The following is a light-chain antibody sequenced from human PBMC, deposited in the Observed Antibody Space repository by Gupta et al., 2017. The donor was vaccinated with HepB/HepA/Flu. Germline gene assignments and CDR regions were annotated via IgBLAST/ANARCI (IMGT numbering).Light chain of an antibody. CDR3: QQHTNSRWP. V-gene: IGKV1-17*02. CDR2: SAY. J-gene: IGKJ1*01. Sequence: IRMTHAPSTLSASICDTVSMLCRASQSISDFVVWYQQRPGKAPKHLIYSAYKREDGVPNRFSGSGSGTDFTLTFTHRQPEDFATYRCQQHTNSRWPLGQGT. CDR1: QSISDF.